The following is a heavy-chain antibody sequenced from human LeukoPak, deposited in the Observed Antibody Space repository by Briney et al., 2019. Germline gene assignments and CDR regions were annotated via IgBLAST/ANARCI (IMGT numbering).Heavy chain of an antibody. Sequence: PGGSLRLSCAASGFTFSNYALAWVGQAPGKGLKWVSGLSGSGGNTFYAVSVKGRFTISRDNPKNTLYLQMNSLRAEDTAVYYCATEKGDSPDYWGQGTLVTVSS. J-gene: IGHJ4*02. CDR3: ATEKGDSPDY. D-gene: IGHD3-16*01. CDR2: LSGSGGNT. V-gene: IGHV3-23*01. CDR1: GFTFSNYA.